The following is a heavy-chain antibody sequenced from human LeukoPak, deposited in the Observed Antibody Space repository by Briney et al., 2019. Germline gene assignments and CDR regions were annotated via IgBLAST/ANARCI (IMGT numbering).Heavy chain of an antibody. CDR3: ARDLKRYSYGSDAFDI. J-gene: IGHJ3*02. D-gene: IGHD5-18*01. V-gene: IGHV1-3*01. CDR1: GYTFSSYA. Sequence: ASVKVSCKASGYTFSSYAMHWVRQAPGQRLEWMGWINAGNGNTKYSQKFQGRVTISRDISASTGYMDLSSLTSDDTAVYFCARDLKRYSYGSDAFDIWGQGTRVTVSS. CDR2: INAGNGNT.